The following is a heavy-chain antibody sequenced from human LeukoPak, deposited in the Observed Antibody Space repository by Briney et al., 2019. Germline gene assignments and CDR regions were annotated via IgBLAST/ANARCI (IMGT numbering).Heavy chain of an antibody. CDR1: GYTFTGYY. Sequence: ASVKVSCKASGYTFTGYYMHWVRQAPGQGLEWMGWINPNSGGTNYAQKFQGRVTMTRDTSISTAYMELSSLRSDDTAVYYCARDARNYVWGSYRGDYWGQGTLVTVSS. J-gene: IGHJ4*02. CDR3: ARDARNYVWGSYRGDY. D-gene: IGHD3-16*02. CDR2: INPNSGGT. V-gene: IGHV1-2*02.